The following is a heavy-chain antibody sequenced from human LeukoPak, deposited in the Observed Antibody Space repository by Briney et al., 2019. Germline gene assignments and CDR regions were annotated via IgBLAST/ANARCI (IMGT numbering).Heavy chain of an antibody. D-gene: IGHD3-10*01. Sequence: GGSLRLSCAASGFTFSSYAIHWVRQAPGKGLEWVAVIWYDGSNKYYADSVKGRFTISRDNSKNTLYLQMNSLRAEDTAVYYCARAPFYGSGSSDHYFDYWGQGTLVTVSS. CDR3: ARAPFYGSGSSDHYFDY. V-gene: IGHV3-33*08. CDR2: IWYDGSNK. CDR1: GFTFSSYA. J-gene: IGHJ4*02.